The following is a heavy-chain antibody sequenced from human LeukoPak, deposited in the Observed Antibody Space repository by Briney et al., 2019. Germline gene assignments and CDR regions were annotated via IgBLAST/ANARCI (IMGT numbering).Heavy chain of an antibody. D-gene: IGHD3-10*01. CDR3: AKVALNYYGSGGLETPYFDY. V-gene: IGHV3-23*01. J-gene: IGHJ4*02. CDR2: ISGSGGST. CDR1: GFTFSSYA. Sequence: PGGSLRLSCAASGFTFSSYAMSWVRQAPGKGLEWVSAISGSGGSTYYADSVKGRFTISRDNSKNTLYLKMNSLRAEDTAVYYCAKVALNYYGSGGLETPYFDYWGQGTLVTVSS.